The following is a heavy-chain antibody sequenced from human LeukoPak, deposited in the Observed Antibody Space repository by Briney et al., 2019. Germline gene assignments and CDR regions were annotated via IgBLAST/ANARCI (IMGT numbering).Heavy chain of an antibody. V-gene: IGHV3-66*01. J-gene: IGHJ4*02. Sequence: GGSLRLSCAASGFTVSSNYMSWVRQAPGKGLEWVSVIYSGGSTYYADSVKGRFTISRDNSKNTLYLQMNSLRAEDTAVYYCARWGLDSSGYYFGTPGNYFDYWGQGTLVTVSS. CDR3: ARWGLDSSGYYFGTPGNYFDY. D-gene: IGHD3-22*01. CDR2: IYSGGST. CDR1: GFTVSSNY.